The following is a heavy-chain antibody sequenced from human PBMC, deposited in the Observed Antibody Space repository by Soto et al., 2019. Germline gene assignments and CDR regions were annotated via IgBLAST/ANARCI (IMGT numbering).Heavy chain of an antibody. CDR3: ARVLYYGSGSYSPYGMDV. CDR1: VVSFNNNG. J-gene: IGHJ6*02. CDR2: VSPPFRTS. Sequence: QVQLVQSGAEVKKPGSSVTVSCKTSVVSFNNNGIGWVRQAPGHGLEWMGGVSPPFRTSNYARKFQGRISITADASTGTVNMELSSLTSEDTAQYYCARVLYYGSGSYSPYGMDVWGQGTTVTVSS. V-gene: IGHV1-69*01. D-gene: IGHD3-10*01.